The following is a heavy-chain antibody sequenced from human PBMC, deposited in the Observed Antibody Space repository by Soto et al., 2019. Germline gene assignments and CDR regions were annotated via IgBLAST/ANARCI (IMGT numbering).Heavy chain of an antibody. CDR2: IYYSWST. CDR3: ARVLMATGYYTPFDY. Sequence: QVQLQESGPGLVKPSETLSLTCTVSGGSISSYYWSWIRQPPGKGLGWIGDIYYSWSTNYNPSLKCRVTISVDTSKNPFSLKLGSVTASDAAVYYCARVLMATGYYTPFDYWGQGTLVPVSS. V-gene: IGHV4-59*01. D-gene: IGHD3-9*01. CDR1: GGSISSYY. J-gene: IGHJ4*02.